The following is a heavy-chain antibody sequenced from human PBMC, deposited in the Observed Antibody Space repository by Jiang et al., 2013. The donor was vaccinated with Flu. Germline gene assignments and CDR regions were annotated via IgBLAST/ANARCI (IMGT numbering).Heavy chain of an antibody. CDR2: IYHSGST. J-gene: IGHJ4*02. Sequence: GPGLVKPSETLSLTCTVSGYSISSGYYWGWIRQPPGKGLEWIGSIYHSGSTYYNPSLKSRVTISVDTSKNQFSLKLSSTAADTAVYYCARDFSSGLFDYWGQG. CDR3: ARDFSSGLFDY. CDR1: GYSISSGYY. V-gene: IGHV4-38-2*02. D-gene: IGHD3-22*01.